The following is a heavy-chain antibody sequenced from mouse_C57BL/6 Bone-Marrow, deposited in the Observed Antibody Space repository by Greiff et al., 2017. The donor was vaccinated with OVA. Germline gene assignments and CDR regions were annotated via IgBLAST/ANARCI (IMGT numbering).Heavy chain of an antibody. CDR3: ARLYYAMDY. Sequence: VQLQQSGPELVKPGASVKISCKASGYSFTGYYMNWVKQSPEKSLEWIGEINPSTGGTTYNQKFKAKATLTVDKSSSTAYTQLKSLTSEDSAVYYCARLYYAMDYWGQGTSVTVSS. CDR2: INPSTGGT. J-gene: IGHJ4*01. V-gene: IGHV1-42*01. CDR1: GYSFTGYY.